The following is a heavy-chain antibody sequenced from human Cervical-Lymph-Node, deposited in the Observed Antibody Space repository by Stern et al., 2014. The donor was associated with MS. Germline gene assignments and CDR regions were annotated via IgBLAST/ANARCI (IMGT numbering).Heavy chain of an antibody. J-gene: IGHJ4*02. D-gene: IGHD3-10*01. CDR1: GFTFSDHP. CDR2: IRSKTNGYTT. CDR3: ARVARSSSFDY. Sequence: EDQLVESGGGLVQPGGSLRLSCAASGFTFSDHPMDWVRQAPGTGLEWVGRIRSKTNGYTTEDAASVKGRFTILRDDSRNSLYLQMSGLKTEDTAVYYCARVARSSSFDYWGQGTLVTVSS. V-gene: IGHV3-72*01.